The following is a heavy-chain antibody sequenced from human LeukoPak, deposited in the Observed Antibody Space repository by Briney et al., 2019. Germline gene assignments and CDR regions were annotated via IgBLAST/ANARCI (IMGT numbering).Heavy chain of an antibody. CDR3: ARDRRGSSSDAFDI. D-gene: IGHD6-13*01. J-gene: IGHJ3*02. Sequence: SGGSLRLSCAASGFTFSSYWMHWVRQAPGKGLVWVSRINTDGSSTSYADSVKGRLTISRDNAKNTLYLQMNSLRAEDTAVYYCARDRRGSSSDAFDIWGQGTMVTVSS. CDR2: INTDGSST. V-gene: IGHV3-74*01. CDR1: GFTFSSYW.